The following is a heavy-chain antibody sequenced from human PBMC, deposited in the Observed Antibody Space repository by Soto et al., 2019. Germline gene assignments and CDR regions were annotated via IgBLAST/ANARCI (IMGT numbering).Heavy chain of an antibody. J-gene: IGHJ5*02. D-gene: IGHD2-2*01. CDR3: SRMIVVVPAAMYWFDP. CDR2: ISAYNSNT. Sequence: ASVKVSCKASGYTFTSYGISWVRQAPGQGLEWIGWISAYNSNTNYAQKLQGRVTMTTDTSTSTAYMELRSLRSDDTVVYFCSRMIVVVPAAMYWFDPWGQGTLVTVSS. CDR1: GYTFTSYG. V-gene: IGHV1-18*01.